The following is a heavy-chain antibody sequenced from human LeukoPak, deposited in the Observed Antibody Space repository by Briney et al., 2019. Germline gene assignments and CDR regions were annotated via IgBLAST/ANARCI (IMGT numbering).Heavy chain of an antibody. CDR2: IYYSGST. J-gene: IGHJ4*02. CDR3: ASSPADIVVVPAAIQFDY. V-gene: IGHV4-31*03. D-gene: IGHD2-2*01. CDR1: GGSISSGGYY. Sequence: KSSQTLSLTCTVSGGSISSGGYYWSWIRQHPGKGLEWIGYIYYSGSTYYNPSLKSRVTISVDTSKNQFSLKLSSVTAADTAVYYCASSPADIVVVPAAIQFDYWGQGILVTVSS.